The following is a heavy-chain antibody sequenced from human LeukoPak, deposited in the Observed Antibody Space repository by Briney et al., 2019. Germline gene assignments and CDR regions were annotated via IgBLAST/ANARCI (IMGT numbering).Heavy chain of an antibody. CDR2: INPRGGST. D-gene: IGHD6-6*01. V-gene: IGHV1-46*01. Sequence: GASVKVSCKESGYTFTSYYMHWVRQAPGQGLEWMGIINPRGGSTSYAQKFQGRVTMTRDTSTSTVYMELSSLRSDDTAVYYCAREGSSSIEEDYWGQGTLVTVSS. CDR3: AREGSSSIEEDY. J-gene: IGHJ4*02. CDR1: GYTFTSYY.